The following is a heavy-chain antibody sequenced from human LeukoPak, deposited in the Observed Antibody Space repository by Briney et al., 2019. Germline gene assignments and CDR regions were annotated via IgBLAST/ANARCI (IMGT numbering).Heavy chain of an antibody. CDR1: GFSLSDYW. CDR3: ARDYYSSFDN. CDR2: INSDGSSK. V-gene: IGHV3-74*01. J-gene: IGHJ4*02. D-gene: IGHD3-22*01. Sequence: GGSLRLSCAASGFSLSDYWMNWVRQAPGKGLVWVSRINSDGSSKSYADSVKGRSTISRDNAKNTLYLQMNSLRVEDTAVYYCARDYYSSFDNWGQGTLVTVSS.